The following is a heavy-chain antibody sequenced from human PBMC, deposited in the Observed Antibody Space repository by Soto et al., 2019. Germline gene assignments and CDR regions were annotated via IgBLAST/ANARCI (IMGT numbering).Heavy chain of an antibody. D-gene: IGHD3-10*01. CDR1: GYTFTSYG. CDR2: IRTSNSNT. Sequence: QVQLVQSGVEVKKPGASVKVSCKASGYTFTSYGISWVRQAPGQGLEWMGWIRTSNSNTNYAKNLRGRVTMTTDTSTSTAYMELRSLRSDDTAVYYCARGAFGEVSFDYWGQGTQVTVSS. V-gene: IGHV1-18*01. CDR3: ARGAFGEVSFDY. J-gene: IGHJ4*02.